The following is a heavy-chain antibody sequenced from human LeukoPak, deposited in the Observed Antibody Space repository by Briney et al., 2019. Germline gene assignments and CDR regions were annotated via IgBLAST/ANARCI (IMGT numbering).Heavy chain of an antibody. Sequence: PGGSLRLSCAASGFTFSGYNMTWVRQAPGKGLEWVSYISSTGSTKYYADSVKGRFTISRDNAKNSLYLQMNSLRAEDTAVYYCARDDCNGGSCYPDYWGQGTLLTVSS. CDR2: ISSTGSTK. CDR3: ARDDCNGGSCYPDY. V-gene: IGHV3-48*03. D-gene: IGHD2-15*01. J-gene: IGHJ4*02. CDR1: GFTFSGYN.